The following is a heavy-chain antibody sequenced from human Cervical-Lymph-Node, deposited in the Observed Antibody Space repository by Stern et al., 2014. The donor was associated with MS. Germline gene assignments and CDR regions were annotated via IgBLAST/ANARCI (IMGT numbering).Heavy chain of an antibody. D-gene: IGHD3-22*01. CDR3: ARGKYDRSGSYAPYYYYGLDV. CDR1: GYTLTSNT. V-gene: IGHV7-4-1*02. Sequence: QVQLVQSGSELKKPGASVKVSCKASGYTLTSNTIHWVRQAPGQGLEWMGWINTDTGNPTYAQCFTGRFVFSLDTSVSAAYLQINSLKAEDTAVYYCARGKYDRSGSYAPYYYYGLDVWGQGTTVTVSS. J-gene: IGHJ6*02. CDR2: INTDTGNP.